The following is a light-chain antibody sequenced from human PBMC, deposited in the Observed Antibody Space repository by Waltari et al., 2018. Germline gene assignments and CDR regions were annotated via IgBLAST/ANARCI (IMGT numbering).Light chain of an antibody. Sequence: EIVLTQSPGTLSLSPGERATLSCRASQSVRSSYLAWYQQKPGQAPRLLIYGASSRTTGIPDRFSGRGSGTDFTLTISRLEPEDFAVYYCQQYGNSPLMYTFGQGTKLEIK. CDR3: QQYGNSPLMYT. J-gene: IGKJ2*01. V-gene: IGKV3-20*01. CDR1: QSVRSSY. CDR2: GAS.